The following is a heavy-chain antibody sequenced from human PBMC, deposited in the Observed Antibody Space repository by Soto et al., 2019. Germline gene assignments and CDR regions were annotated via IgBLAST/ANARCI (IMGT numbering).Heavy chain of an antibody. CDR1: GYPVTAYY. CDR2: INPATGAA. D-gene: IGHD3-3*01. CDR3: ASGGGVGVAGSAAFDM. J-gene: IGHJ3*02. V-gene: IGHV1-2*02. Sequence: QLHLVQSGAVVKKPGASVTVSCSASGYPVTAYYMHWVRQAPGRGLEWMGGINPATGAAKYTQTLQGRVNMTRDTSTSTVFMELSGPTSEDTAVFYCASGGGVGVAGSAAFDMWGQGTLVTVSS.